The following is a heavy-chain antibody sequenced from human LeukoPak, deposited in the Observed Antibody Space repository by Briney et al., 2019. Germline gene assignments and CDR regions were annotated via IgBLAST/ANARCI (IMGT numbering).Heavy chain of an antibody. D-gene: IGHD6-13*01. CDR2: IYTSGST. Sequence: PSETLSLTCTVSGGSISSYYWSWIRQPAGKGLEWIGRIYTSGSTNYNSSLKSRVTMSVDTSKNQFSLKLSSVTAADTAVYYCARGTYSSSWYSDGMDVWGQGTTVTVSS. J-gene: IGHJ6*02. V-gene: IGHV4-4*07. CDR3: ARGTYSSSWYSDGMDV. CDR1: GGSISSYY.